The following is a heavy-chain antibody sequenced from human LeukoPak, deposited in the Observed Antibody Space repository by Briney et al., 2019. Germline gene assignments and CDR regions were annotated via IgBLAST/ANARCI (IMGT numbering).Heavy chain of an antibody. J-gene: IGHJ3*02. Sequence: GGSLRLSCAASGFTFSNYGMTWVRQAPGKGLEWVSAITSSGGYTYYADSVKGRFTISRDNSKNTLYPQMNGLRAEDTAVYYCAKEGGAHDAFDIWGQGTMVTVSS. CDR1: GFTFSNYG. CDR2: ITSSGGYT. CDR3: AKEGGAHDAFDI. D-gene: IGHD3-16*01. V-gene: IGHV3-23*01.